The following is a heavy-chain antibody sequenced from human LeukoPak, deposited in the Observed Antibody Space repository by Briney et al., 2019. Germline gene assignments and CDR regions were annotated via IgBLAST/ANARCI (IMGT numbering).Heavy chain of an antibody. D-gene: IGHD3-22*01. V-gene: IGHV4-4*02. CDR3: ARGPYSYDSSGAFDI. CDR2: IYHSGST. CDR1: GGSISSSNW. J-gene: IGHJ3*02. Sequence: KPSETLSLTCAVSGGSISSSNWWSWVRQPPGKGLEWIGEIYHSGSTNYNPSLKSRVTISVDTSKNQFSLKLSSVTAADTAVYFCARGPYSYDSSGAFDIWGQGTMVTVSS.